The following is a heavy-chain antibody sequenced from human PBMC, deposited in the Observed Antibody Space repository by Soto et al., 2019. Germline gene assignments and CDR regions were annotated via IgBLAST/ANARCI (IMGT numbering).Heavy chain of an antibody. D-gene: IGHD1-26*01. CDR3: AKGATGYYYYGMDV. CDR1: GFTFSSYA. CDR2: ISGSGGST. V-gene: IGHV3-23*01. J-gene: IGHJ6*02. Sequence: EVQLLESGGGLVQPGGPLRLSCAASGFTFSSYAMSCVRQAPGKGLEWVSAISGSGGSTYYADSVKGRFTISRDNSKNTLYLQMNSLRAEDTAVYYCAKGATGYYYYGMDVWGQGTTVTVSS.